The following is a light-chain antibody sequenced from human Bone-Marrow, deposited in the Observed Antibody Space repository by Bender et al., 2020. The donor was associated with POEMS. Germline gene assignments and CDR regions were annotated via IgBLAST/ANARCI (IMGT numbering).Light chain of an antibody. CDR2: DVS. V-gene: IGLV2-14*03. J-gene: IGLJ3*02. CDR3: SSFTSSYTLM. CDR1: SSDIGTHNY. Sequence: QSALTQPASVSGSAGQSITISCTGTSSDIGTHNYVSWYQQHSGQAPQLMIYDVSYRSPGVSDRFSGSKSGNTASLTISGLQTEDEADYYCSSFTSSYTLMFGGGTKLTVL.